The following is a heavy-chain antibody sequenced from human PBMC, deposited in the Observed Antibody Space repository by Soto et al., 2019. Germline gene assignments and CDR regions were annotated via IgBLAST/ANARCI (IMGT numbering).Heavy chain of an antibody. J-gene: IGHJ6*02. CDR3: AREQVGVYYYYGMDV. Sequence: QVQLVQSGAEVKKPGASVKVSCKASGYTFTSYAMHWVRQAPGQRLEWMGWINAGNGNTKYSQKFQGRVTITRDTSASTAYMELSSLRSEDTAVYYCAREQVGVYYYYGMDVWGQGTTVTVSS. D-gene: IGHD2-8*01. V-gene: IGHV1-3*01. CDR2: INAGNGNT. CDR1: GYTFTSYA.